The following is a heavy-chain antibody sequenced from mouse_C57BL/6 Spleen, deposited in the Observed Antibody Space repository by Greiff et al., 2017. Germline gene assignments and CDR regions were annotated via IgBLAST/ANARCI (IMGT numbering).Heavy chain of an antibody. CDR2: IDPSDSYT. CDR3: ERLDYYQFAC. D-gene: IGHD1-1*01. J-gene: IGHJ3*01. CDR1: GYTFTSYW. Sequence: QVQLQQPGAELVLPGASVKLSCKASGYTFTSYWMHWVKQRPGQGLEWIGEIDPSDSYTNYNQKFKGKSTLTVDKSSSTAYMQLSSLTSEDSAVYYCERLDYYQFACWGNGTLVTVAA. V-gene: IGHV1-69*01.